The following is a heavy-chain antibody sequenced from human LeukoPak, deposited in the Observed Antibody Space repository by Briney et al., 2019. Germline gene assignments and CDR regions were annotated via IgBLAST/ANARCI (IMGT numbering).Heavy chain of an antibody. V-gene: IGHV4-59*01. CDR3: ARHTYYYDSSGYYRFDY. D-gene: IGHD3-22*01. Sequence: PSETLSLTCTVSGGSISSYYWSWIRQPPGKGLEWIGYIYYSGSTNYNPSLKSRVTISVDTSKNQFSLKPSSVTAADTAVYYCARHTYYYDSSGYYRFDYWGQGTLVTVSS. CDR2: IYYSGST. CDR1: GGSISSYY. J-gene: IGHJ4*02.